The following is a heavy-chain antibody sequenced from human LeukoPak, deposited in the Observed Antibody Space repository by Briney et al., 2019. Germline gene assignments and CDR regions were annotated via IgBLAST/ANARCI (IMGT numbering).Heavy chain of an antibody. CDR3: ARDYYGSGSYLH. CDR2: INHSGST. J-gene: IGHJ4*02. Sequence: SETLSLTCTVSGGSISSGGYYWSWIRQPPGKGLEWIGEINHSGSTNYNPSLKSRVTISVDTSKDQFSLKLSSVTAADTAVYYCARDYYGSGSYLHWGQGTLVTVSS. V-gene: IGHV4-61*08. D-gene: IGHD3-10*01. CDR1: GGSISSGGYY.